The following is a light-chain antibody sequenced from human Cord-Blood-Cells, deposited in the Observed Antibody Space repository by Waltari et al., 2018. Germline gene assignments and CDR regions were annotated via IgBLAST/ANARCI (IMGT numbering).Light chain of an antibody. J-gene: IGKJ1*01. Sequence: EIVMPQSPATLSVSPGERATLSCSASQSVSSNLAWYQQKPGQAPRLLIYGASTRATGIPARFSGSGSGTEFTLTISSLQSEDFAVYYCQQYKNWPWTFGQGTKVEIK. CDR2: GAS. V-gene: IGKV3-15*01. CDR1: QSVSSN. CDR3: QQYKNWPWT.